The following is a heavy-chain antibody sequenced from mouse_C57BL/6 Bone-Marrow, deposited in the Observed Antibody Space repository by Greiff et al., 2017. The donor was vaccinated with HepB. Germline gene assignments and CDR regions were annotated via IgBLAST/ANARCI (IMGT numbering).Heavy chain of an antibody. D-gene: IGHD1-1*01. Sequence: VQLQQSGPVLVKPGASVKMSCKASGYTFTDYYMNWVKQSHGKSLEWIGVINPYNGGTSYNQKFKGKATLTVDKSSSTAYMELNSLTSEDSAVYYCARRVYYYGSSYDWYFDVWGTGTTVTVSS. CDR3: ARRVYYYGSSYDWYFDV. V-gene: IGHV1-19*01. CDR1: GYTFTDYY. J-gene: IGHJ1*03. CDR2: INPYNGGT.